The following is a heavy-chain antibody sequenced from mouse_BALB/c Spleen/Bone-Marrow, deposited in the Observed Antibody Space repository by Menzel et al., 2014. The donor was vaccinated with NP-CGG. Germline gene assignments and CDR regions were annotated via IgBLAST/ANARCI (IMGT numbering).Heavy chain of an antibody. Sequence: EVKLMESGGGLVQPGGSLKLSCAASGFTFXYYTMSWVRQTPEKRLEWVAYISNGGSTTYHPDTVKGRFTISRDNAKNPLFLQMSSMKSEDAAMYYCARDGYGVGGAFDYWGQGTSVTVSS. CDR3: ARDGYGVGGAFDY. D-gene: IGHD2-2*01. V-gene: IGHV5-12-2*01. CDR1: GFTFXYYT. CDR2: ISNGGSTT. J-gene: IGHJ4*01.